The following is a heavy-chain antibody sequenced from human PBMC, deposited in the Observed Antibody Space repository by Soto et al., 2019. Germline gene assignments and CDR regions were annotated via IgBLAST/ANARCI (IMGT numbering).Heavy chain of an antibody. CDR3: ARDGLTAFGMIPPWDVDV. V-gene: IGHV1-69*06. CDR1: GGTFSSYA. D-gene: IGHD3-3*01. CDR2: IIPIFGTA. J-gene: IGHJ6*02. Sequence: SVKVSCKASGGTFSSYAISWVRQAPGQGLEWMGGIIPIFGTANYAQKFQGRVTITADKSTSPAYMELSSLRSEDTAVYYCARDGLTAFGMIPPWDVDVWGQGTTVTVSS.